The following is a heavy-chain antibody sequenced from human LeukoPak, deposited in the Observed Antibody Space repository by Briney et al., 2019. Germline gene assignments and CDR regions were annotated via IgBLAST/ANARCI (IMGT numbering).Heavy chain of an antibody. CDR2: IKKDGSEK. J-gene: IGHJ4*02. D-gene: IGHD2-15*01. CDR3: ARDGSSFDF. Sequence: GSLRLSCAASGFTFSNYWMSWVRQAPGKGLEWVANIKKDGSEKFYVDSVKGRFTISRDNAKNSLYLQMNSLRAEDTAVYYCARDGSSFDFWGQGALVTVSS. V-gene: IGHV3-7*01. CDR1: GFTFSNYW.